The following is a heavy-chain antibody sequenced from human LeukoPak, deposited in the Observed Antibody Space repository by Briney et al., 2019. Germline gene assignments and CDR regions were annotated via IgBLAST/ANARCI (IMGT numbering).Heavy chain of an antibody. CDR1: GFTFDDYA. V-gene: IGHV3-9*01. CDR3: AKDSSGGYGTDFDY. D-gene: IGHD5-12*01. J-gene: IGHJ4*02. Sequence: GRSLRLSCAASGFTFDDYAMHWVRQAPGKGLEWVSGISWNSGSISYADSVKGRFTISRDNAKNSLYLQMNSLRAEDTALYYCAKDSSGGYGTDFDYWGQGTLVTVSS. CDR2: ISWNSGSI.